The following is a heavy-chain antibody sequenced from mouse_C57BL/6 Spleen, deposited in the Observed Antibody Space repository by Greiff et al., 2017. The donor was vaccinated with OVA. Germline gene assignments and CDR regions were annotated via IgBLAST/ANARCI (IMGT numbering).Heavy chain of an antibody. CDR2: ISYDGSN. D-gene: IGHD2-4*01. CDR3: ARENYDKDAMDY. CDR1: GYSITSGYY. J-gene: IGHJ4*01. Sequence: DVKLVESGPGLVKPSQSLSLTCSVTGYSITSGYYWNWIRQFPGNKLEWMGYISYDGSNNYNPSLKNRISITRDTSKNQFFLKLNSVTTEDTATYYCARENYDKDAMDYWGQGTSVTVSS. V-gene: IGHV3-6*01.